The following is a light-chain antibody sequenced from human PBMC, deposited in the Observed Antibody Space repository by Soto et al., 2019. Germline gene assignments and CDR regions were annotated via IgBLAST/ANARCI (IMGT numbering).Light chain of an antibody. CDR2: DVS. Sequence: HSVLTQPASVSGSPGQSITISCTGTSSDVGGYNYVSWYQQHPGKAPKLMLYDVSNRPSGVSNRFSGSKSGNSASLTISGLQAEDEADYYCSSYASSSTYVFGTGTKVTVL. CDR1: SSDVGGYNY. J-gene: IGLJ1*01. V-gene: IGLV2-14*03. CDR3: SSYASSSTYV.